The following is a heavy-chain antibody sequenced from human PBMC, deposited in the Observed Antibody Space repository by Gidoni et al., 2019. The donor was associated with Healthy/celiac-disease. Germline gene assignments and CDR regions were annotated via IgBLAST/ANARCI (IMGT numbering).Heavy chain of an antibody. CDR2: IIPIFGTA. CDR1: GCTFSRSA. D-gene: IGHD5-12*01. J-gene: IGHJ4*02. V-gene: IGHV1-69*01. CDR3: ARGGRDGYESLWYFDY. Sequence: QVQLVQSGAEVQKPGSSVKVSCKASGCTFSRSAISWVRQAPGQGLEWMGGIIPIFGTANYAQKFQGRVTITADESTSTAYMELSSLRSEDTAVYYCARGGRDGYESLWYFDYWGQGTLVTVSS.